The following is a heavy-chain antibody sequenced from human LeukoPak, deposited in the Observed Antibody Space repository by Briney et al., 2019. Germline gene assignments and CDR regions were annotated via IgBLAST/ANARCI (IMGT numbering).Heavy chain of an antibody. J-gene: IGHJ4*02. D-gene: IGHD3-22*01. CDR2: IWSDGSNK. CDR3: ARSADSGGYYSYFDC. V-gene: IGHV3-33*01. CDR1: GFTFSRYG. Sequence: GGSLRLSCAASGFTFSRYGMHWVRQAPGKGLEWVAIIWSDGSNKYYADSVKGRFTISRDNSKNTLYLQMNSLRAEDTAVYYCARSADSGGYYSYFDCWGQGTLVTVSS.